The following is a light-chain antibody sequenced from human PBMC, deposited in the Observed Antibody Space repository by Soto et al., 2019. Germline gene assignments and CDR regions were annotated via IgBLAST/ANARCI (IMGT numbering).Light chain of an antibody. CDR3: SSYATSTNLEV. J-gene: IGLJ2*01. CDR1: SSDVGGYNY. CDR2: DID. V-gene: IGLV2-14*03. Sequence: QSALTQPASVSGSPGQSITISCTGTSSDVGGYNYVSWYQHHPGKAPKLLLYDIDNCPSGGYRRFSGSKSGNTAFRTIAVLPAEDEADYYCSSYATSTNLEVFGGGTQLTVL.